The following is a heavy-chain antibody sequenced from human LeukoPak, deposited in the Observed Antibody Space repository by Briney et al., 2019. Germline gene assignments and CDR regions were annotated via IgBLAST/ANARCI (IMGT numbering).Heavy chain of an antibody. J-gene: IGHJ4*02. V-gene: IGHV4-39*01. CDR2: IYYSGST. Sequence: SETLSLTCTVSGGSISSSSYYWGWIRQPPGKGLEWIGSIYYSGSTYYNPSLKSRVTISVDTSKNQFSLKLSSVTAADTAVYYCAGRYSSSGFDYWGQGTLVTVSS. CDR1: GGSISSSSYY. CDR3: AGRYSSSGFDY. D-gene: IGHD6-13*01.